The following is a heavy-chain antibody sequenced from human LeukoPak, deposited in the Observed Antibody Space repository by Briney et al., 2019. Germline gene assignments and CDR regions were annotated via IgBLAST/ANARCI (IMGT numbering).Heavy chain of an antibody. D-gene: IGHD2-21*01. CDR3: AKAPVTTCRGAYCYPFDY. Sequence: GGSLRLSCAASGFTLSSYAMSWVRQAPGKGLEWVSAISDSGNTYHADSVKGRFTISRDSSKNTLFLQMNRLRPEDAAVYYCAKAPVTTCRGAYCYPFDYWGQGTLVTVSS. J-gene: IGHJ4*02. CDR1: GFTLSSYA. V-gene: IGHV3-23*01. CDR2: ISDSGNT.